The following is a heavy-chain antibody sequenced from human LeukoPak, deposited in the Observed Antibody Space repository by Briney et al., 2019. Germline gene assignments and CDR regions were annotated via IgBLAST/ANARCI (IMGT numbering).Heavy chain of an antibody. CDR1: GGSISSYY. Sequence: PSETLSLTCTVSGGSISSYYWSRIRQPPGKGLEWIGYIYYSGSPNYNPSLKSRVTISVDTSKNQFSLKLSSVTAADTAVYYCAREYYYDSSGYSHFDYWGQGTLVTVSS. CDR2: IYYSGSP. J-gene: IGHJ4*02. V-gene: IGHV4-59*01. CDR3: AREYYYDSSGYSHFDY. D-gene: IGHD3-22*01.